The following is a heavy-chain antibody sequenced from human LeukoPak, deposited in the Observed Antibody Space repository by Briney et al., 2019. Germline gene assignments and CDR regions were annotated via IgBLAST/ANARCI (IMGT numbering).Heavy chain of an antibody. CDR2: IYYSGST. CDR1: GGSISSSSYY. Sequence: SETLSLTCTVSGGSISSSSYYWGWIRQPPGKGLEWIGSIYYSGSTYYNPSLRSRVTISVDTSKNQFSLKLSSVTAADTAVYYCARSVVTYLDAEYFQHWGQGTLVTVSS. CDR3: ARSVVTYLDAEYFQH. J-gene: IGHJ1*01. V-gene: IGHV4-39*07. D-gene: IGHD4-23*01.